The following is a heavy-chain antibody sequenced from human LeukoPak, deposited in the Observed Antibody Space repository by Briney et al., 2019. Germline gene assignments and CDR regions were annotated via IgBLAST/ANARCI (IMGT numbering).Heavy chain of an antibody. V-gene: IGHV3-23*01. J-gene: IGHJ5*02. CDR2: ISGSGGST. CDR3: VRKVAPRAYNWFDP. CDR1: GFTFSSYA. D-gene: IGHD2-15*01. Sequence: GGSLRLSCAASGFTFSSYAMSWVRQAPGKGLEWVSAISGSGGSTYYADSVKGRFTISRDNSKNTLYLQMSSLRAEDTAVYYCVRKVAPRAYNWFDPWGQGTLVTVSS.